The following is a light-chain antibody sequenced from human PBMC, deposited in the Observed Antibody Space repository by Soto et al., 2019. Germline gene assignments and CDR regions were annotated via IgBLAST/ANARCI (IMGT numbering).Light chain of an antibody. CDR1: QSVSSSN. CDR3: QQYGSSPIT. Sequence: EIVLTQAPGTLSLSPGDRATLYCRASQSVSSSNLAWYQQKRGQSPRLLIYGASNRATGIPARFSGSGSGTDFTLTISRLEPEDFAVYYCQQYGSSPITFGQGTRLEI. CDR2: GAS. V-gene: IGKV3-20*01. J-gene: IGKJ5*01.